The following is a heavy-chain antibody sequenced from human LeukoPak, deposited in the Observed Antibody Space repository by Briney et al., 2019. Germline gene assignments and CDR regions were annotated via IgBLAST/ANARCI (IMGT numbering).Heavy chain of an antibody. J-gene: IGHJ5*02. CDR3: ARDNRGYNWFDP. CDR1: GGSISSYY. D-gene: IGHD7-27*01. V-gene: IGHV4-4*07. Sequence: SETLSLTCTVSGGSISSYYWSWIRQPAGKGLEWIGRIYTSGSTNYTPSLKSRVTMSVDTSKHQFSLKLSSVTAADTAVYYCARDNRGYNWFDPWGQGTLVTVSS. CDR2: IYTSGST.